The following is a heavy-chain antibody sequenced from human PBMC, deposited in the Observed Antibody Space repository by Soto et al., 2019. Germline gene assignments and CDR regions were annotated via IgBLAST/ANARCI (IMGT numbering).Heavy chain of an antibody. Sequence: SGGSLRLSCAASGFTFSSYWMSWVRQAPGKGLEWVANIKQDGSEKYYVDSVKGRFTISRDNAKNSLYLQMNSLRAEDTAVYYCARVEGYDFWSGYRPYYFDYWGQGTLVTVSS. J-gene: IGHJ4*02. CDR3: ARVEGYDFWSGYRPYYFDY. D-gene: IGHD3-3*01. CDR2: IKQDGSEK. V-gene: IGHV3-7*01. CDR1: GFTFSSYW.